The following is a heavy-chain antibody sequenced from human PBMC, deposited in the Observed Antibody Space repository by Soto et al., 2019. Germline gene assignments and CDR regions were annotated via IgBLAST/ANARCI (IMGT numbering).Heavy chain of an antibody. CDR2: MNPNSGNT. CDR1: GYTFTSYD. V-gene: IGHV1-8*01. CDR3: ARAGDSGYDYGEGGYYGMDV. D-gene: IGHD5-12*01. J-gene: IGHJ6*02. Sequence: QVQLVQSGAEVKKPGASVKVSCKACGYTFTSYDINWVRQATGQGLEWMGWMNPNSGNTGYAQKFHGRATMTRNTSISTAYMELSSLRSEDTAVYYCARAGDSGYDYGEGGYYGMDVWGQGTTVTVSS.